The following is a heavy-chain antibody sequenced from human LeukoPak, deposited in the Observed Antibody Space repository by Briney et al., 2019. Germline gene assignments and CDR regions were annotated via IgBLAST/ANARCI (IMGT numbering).Heavy chain of an antibody. CDR3: ELDSYDSSPSHIWFDP. Sequence: GGSLRLSCVGSGFTFSTYNMNWFRQAPGKGLEWVSYINKAGDSIYYAHSVKGRFTISRDNAKNSLYLQMSSLRVEDTAVYYCELDSYDSSPSHIWFDPWGQGALVTVSS. V-gene: IGHV3-48*03. J-gene: IGHJ5*02. CDR2: INKAGDSI. CDR1: GFTFSTYN. D-gene: IGHD3-22*01.